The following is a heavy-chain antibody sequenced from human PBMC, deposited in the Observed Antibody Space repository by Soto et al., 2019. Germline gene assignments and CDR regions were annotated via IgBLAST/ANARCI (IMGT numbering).Heavy chain of an antibody. CDR1: GYTFTSYA. D-gene: IGHD3-10*01. J-gene: IGHJ4*02. CDR3: AIEGGSGTYGLDY. Sequence: GASVKVSCKASGYTFTSYAMHWVRQAPGQGPEWMGWINAGNGNTKYSQKFPGRVTITRDTSATTGYMELSSLRSEDTAVYYCAIEGGSGTYGLDYWGQGTLVTVSS. CDR2: INAGNGNT. V-gene: IGHV1-3*01.